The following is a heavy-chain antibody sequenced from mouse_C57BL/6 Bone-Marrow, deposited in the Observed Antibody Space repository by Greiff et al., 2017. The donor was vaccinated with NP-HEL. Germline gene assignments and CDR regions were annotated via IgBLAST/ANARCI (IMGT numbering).Heavy chain of an antibody. J-gene: IGHJ2*01. CDR2: IYPGGGYT. Sequence: QVQLQQSGAELVRPGTSVKMSCKASGYTFTNYWIGWAKQRPGHGLEWIGDIYPGGGYTNYNETFKGKATLTADKSSSTAYMQFSSLTSEDSAIYYCARGGYGNYYFDYWGQGTTLTVSS. CDR1: GYTFTNYW. D-gene: IGHD2-1*01. V-gene: IGHV1-63*01. CDR3: ARGGYGNYYFDY.